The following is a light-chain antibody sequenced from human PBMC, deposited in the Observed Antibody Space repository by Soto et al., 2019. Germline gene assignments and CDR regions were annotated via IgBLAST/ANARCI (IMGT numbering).Light chain of an antibody. CDR2: DTS. J-gene: IGKJ1*01. CDR1: QSVSNY. CDR3: QQYGSSPPGT. Sequence: EIVLTQSPATLSLSPGERATLSCRASQSVSNYLAWYQQRPGQAPRLLIYDTSSRATGIPARFRGSGSGTDFTLTISRLEPEDFAVYYCQQYGSSPPGTFGQGTKVDIK. V-gene: IGKV3-20*01.